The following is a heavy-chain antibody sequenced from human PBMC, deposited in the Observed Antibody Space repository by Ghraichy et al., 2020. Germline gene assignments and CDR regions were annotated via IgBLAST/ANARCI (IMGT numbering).Heavy chain of an antibody. CDR3: AKGGATRMYYFDY. CDR2: ISWNSGSI. Sequence: LNISCAASGFTFDDYAMHWVRQAPGKGLEWVSGISWNSGSIGYADSVKGRFTISRDNAKNSLYLQMNSLRAEDTALYYCAKGGATRMYYFDYWGQGTLVTVSS. V-gene: IGHV3-9*01. D-gene: IGHD1-26*01. J-gene: IGHJ4*02. CDR1: GFTFDDYA.